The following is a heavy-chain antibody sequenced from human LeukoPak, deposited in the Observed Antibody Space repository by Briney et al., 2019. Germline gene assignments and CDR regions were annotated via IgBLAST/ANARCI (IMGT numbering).Heavy chain of an antibody. CDR1: GGSFSGYY. CDR3: ARVAEARYFVWLLPGNWFDP. CDR2: INHSGST. D-gene: IGHD3-9*01. V-gene: IGHV4-34*01. Sequence: SETLSLTCAVYGGSFSGYYWSWIRQPPGKGLEWIGGINHSGSTNYNPSLKSRVTISVDTSKNQFSLKLSSVTAADTAVYYCARVAEARYFVWLLPGNWFDPWGQGTLVTVSS. J-gene: IGHJ5*02.